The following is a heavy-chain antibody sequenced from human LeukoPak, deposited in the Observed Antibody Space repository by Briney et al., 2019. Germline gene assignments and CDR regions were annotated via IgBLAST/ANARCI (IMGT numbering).Heavy chain of an antibody. D-gene: IGHD6-19*01. CDR2: IYYSGST. J-gene: IGHJ4*02. CDR1: GGSISNYY. CDR3: AREGTGVGPHFDY. Sequence: SETLSLTCTVSGGSISNYYWRWSRQPPGKGLEWIGYIYYSGSTKYNPSLKSRVTISVDTTKNQFSLKLGSVTAADTAVYYCAREGTGVGPHFDYLGQGALVTVSS. V-gene: IGHV4-59*01.